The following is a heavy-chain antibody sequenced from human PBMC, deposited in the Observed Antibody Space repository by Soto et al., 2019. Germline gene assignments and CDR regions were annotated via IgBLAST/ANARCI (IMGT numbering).Heavy chain of an antibody. Sequence: VGSLRLSCAASGFTFSDYYMSWIRQAPGKGLEWVSYISSSGSTIYYADSVKGRFTISRDNAKNSLYLQMNSLRAEDTAVYYCARSIRAIAAALFWFDPWRQGTLVTVSS. CDR1: GFTFSDYY. CDR2: ISSSGSTI. D-gene: IGHD6-13*01. V-gene: IGHV3-11*01. CDR3: ARSIRAIAAALFWFDP. J-gene: IGHJ5*02.